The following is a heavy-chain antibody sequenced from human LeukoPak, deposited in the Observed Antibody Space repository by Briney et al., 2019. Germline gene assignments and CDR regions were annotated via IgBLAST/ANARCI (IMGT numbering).Heavy chain of an antibody. V-gene: IGHV4-34*01. D-gene: IGHD6-19*01. CDR1: GGSFSGYY. Sequence: ETLSLTCAVYGGSFSGYYWSWIRQPPGKGLEWIGEINHSGSTNYNPSLKSRATISVDTSKNQFSLKLSSVTAADTAVYYCARWKAVAGTGYYYYGMDVWGQGTTITVSS. J-gene: IGHJ6*02. CDR3: ARWKAVAGTGYYYYGMDV. CDR2: INHSGST.